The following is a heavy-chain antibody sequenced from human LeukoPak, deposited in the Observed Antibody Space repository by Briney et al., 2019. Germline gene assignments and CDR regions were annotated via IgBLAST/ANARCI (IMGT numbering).Heavy chain of an antibody. CDR1: GGSFSGYD. CDR3: AKSGGYGLIDY. V-gene: IGHV4-34*01. CDR2: VNHSGST. J-gene: IGHJ4*02. D-gene: IGHD1-26*01. Sequence: SETLSLTCAVYGGSFSGYDWSWIRQPPGKGLEWIGEVNHSGSTKYNPSLKSRVTISVETSKNQFSLRLNSVTAADTAMYYCAKSGGYGLIDYWGQGTLVTVSS.